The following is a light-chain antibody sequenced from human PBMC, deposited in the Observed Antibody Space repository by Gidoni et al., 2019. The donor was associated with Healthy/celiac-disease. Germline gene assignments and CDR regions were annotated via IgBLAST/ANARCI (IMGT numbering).Light chain of an antibody. CDR3: QQYYSTPPL. V-gene: IGKV4-1*01. CDR2: WAS. Sequence: DIFMTQSPDSLAVSLGERATINCKSSQSVLYSSNNKNYLAWYQQKPGQTPKLLIYWASTRESGVTERFSGSGSGTDFTRTISSLQAEDVAVYYCQQYYSTPPLFGQGTKLEIK. CDR1: QSVLYSSNNKNY. J-gene: IGKJ2*01.